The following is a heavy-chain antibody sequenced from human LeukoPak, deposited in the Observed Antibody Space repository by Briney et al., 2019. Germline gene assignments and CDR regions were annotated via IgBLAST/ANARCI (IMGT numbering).Heavy chain of an antibody. Sequence: GGSLRLSCAASGFTFSDHYMDWVRQAPGKGLEWVGRSRDKAESHSTEYAASVKGRFIISRDDSKNSLYLQMHSLKNEDTAVYYCTRAIVGTGNDLWGQGTMVTVSS. D-gene: IGHD1-26*01. J-gene: IGHJ3*01. CDR2: SRDKAESHST. CDR1: GFTFSDHY. V-gene: IGHV3-72*01. CDR3: TRAIVGTGNDL.